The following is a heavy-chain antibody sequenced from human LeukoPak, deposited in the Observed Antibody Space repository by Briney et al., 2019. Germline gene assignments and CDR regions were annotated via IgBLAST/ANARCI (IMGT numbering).Heavy chain of an antibody. J-gene: IGHJ4*02. CDR2: INQEGNDK. V-gene: IGHV3-7*03. D-gene: IGHD4-23*01. CDR3: VVTRTRGDH. Sequence: GGSLRLSCAASGFTFRNYWMTWARQAPGKGLEWVAKINQEGNDKYYVDSVKGRFTISRDNTKNSLFPQMNSLRAEDTAVYYCVVTRTRGDHWGQGTLVTVSS. CDR1: GFTFRNYW.